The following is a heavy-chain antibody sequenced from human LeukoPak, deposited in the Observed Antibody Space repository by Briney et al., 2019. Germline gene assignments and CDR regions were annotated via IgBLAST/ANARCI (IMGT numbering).Heavy chain of an antibody. D-gene: IGHD3-10*01. CDR1: GYTFTGYY. V-gene: IGHV1-69*13. Sequence: GASVKVSCKASGYTFTGYYMHWVRQAPGQGLEWMGGIIPIFGTANYAQKFQGRVTITADESTSTAYMELSSLRSEDTAVYYCASPSAAYYYYGMDVWGQGTTVTVSS. CDR3: ASPSAAYYYYGMDV. J-gene: IGHJ6*02. CDR2: IIPIFGTA.